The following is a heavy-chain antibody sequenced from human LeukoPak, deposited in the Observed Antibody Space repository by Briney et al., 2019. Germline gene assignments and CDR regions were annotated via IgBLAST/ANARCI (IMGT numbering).Heavy chain of an antibody. CDR2: ISSSSSYI. D-gene: IGHD5-12*01. J-gene: IGHJ6*04. V-gene: IGHV3-21*01. CDR1: GFTFSSYS. Sequence: GGSLRLSCAASGFTFSSYSMNWVRQAPGKGLEWVSSISSSSSYIYYAGSVKGRFTISRDNAKNSLYLQMNSLRAEDTAVYYCARVSDIVATMGLEYYYYGMDVWGKGTTVTVSS. CDR3: ARVSDIVATMGLEYYYYGMDV.